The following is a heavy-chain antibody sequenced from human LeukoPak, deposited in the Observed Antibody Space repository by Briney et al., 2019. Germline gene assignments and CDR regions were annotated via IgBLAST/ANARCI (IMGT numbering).Heavy chain of an antibody. J-gene: IGHJ3*02. CDR1: GFTLSHYG. CDR2: IWYDGSNK. Sequence: PGRSLRLSCEASGFTLSHYGMHWVRQAPGKGLEWMAVIWYDGSNKYYADSVKGRFTISRDNSKNTVYLQMNSLRAEDTAAYFCATESMVTAFDIWGQGTMVTVSS. V-gene: IGHV3-33*01. D-gene: IGHD2-21*02. CDR3: ATESMVTAFDI.